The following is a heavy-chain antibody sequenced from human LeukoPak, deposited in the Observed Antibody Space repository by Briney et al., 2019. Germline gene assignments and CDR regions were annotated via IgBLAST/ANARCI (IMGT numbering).Heavy chain of an antibody. CDR3: AKEAGYSGYDYPDY. CDR1: GFTFSSYA. CDR2: ISGSAYST. D-gene: IGHD5-12*01. Sequence: GGSLRLSCAASGFTFSSYAMSWVRQAPGKGLEWVAGISGSAYSTYYADSVQGRFTISRDNSKNTLYLQMNSLRAEDTAVYYCAKEAGYSGYDYPDYWGQGTLVTVSS. V-gene: IGHV3-23*01. J-gene: IGHJ4*02.